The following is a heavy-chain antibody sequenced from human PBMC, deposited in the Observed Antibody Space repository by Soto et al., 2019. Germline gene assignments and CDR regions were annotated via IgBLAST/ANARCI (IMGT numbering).Heavy chain of an antibody. CDR3: ARMSATGTRWFDP. D-gene: IGHD6-13*01. V-gene: IGHV4-31*03. Sequence: QVQLQESGPGLVKPSQTLSLTCTVSGGSFSSGAHHWSWVRQHPGQGLEWIAFISYRVITYSNPSLKRRLSMSVDTSKNQFSLNLTAVTAADTAVYHCARMSATGTRWFDPWGQGTLVTVSS. CDR2: ISYRVIT. CDR1: GGSFSSGAHH. J-gene: IGHJ5*02.